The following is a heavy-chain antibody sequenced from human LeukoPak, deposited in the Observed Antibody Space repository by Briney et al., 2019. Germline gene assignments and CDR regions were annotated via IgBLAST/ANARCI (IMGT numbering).Heavy chain of an antibody. CDR2: FDPEDGET. V-gene: IGHV1-24*01. CDR3: ARVGRDYYGSGSYYQLDY. D-gene: IGHD3-10*01. Sequence: GASVKVSCKVSGYTLTELSMHWVRQAPGKGLEWMGGFDPEDGETIYAQKFQGRVTMTEDTSTDTAYMELSSLRAEDTAVYYCARVGRDYYGSGSYYQLDYWGQGTLATVSS. CDR1: GYTLTELS. J-gene: IGHJ4*02.